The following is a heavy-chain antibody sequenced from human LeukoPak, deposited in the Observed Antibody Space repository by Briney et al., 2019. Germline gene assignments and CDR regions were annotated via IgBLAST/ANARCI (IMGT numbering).Heavy chain of an antibody. V-gene: IGHV1-46*01. CDR3: ARGYYYESSADYPGGDY. CDR2: VNPSGGST. D-gene: IGHD3-22*01. Sequence: ASVKVSCKASGYTFTKYFLCWVRQAPGQGREWMGTVNPSGGSTSYAQKFQGRVTMTRDTSTSTVYMELRSLRSEDTAVYYCARGYYYESSADYPGGDYWGQGTLVTVSS. J-gene: IGHJ4*02. CDR1: GYTFTKYF.